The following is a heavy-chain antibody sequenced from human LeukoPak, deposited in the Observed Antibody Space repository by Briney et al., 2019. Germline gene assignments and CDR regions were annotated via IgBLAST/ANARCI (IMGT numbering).Heavy chain of an antibody. J-gene: IGHJ6*02. Sequence: ASVKVSCKASGYTFTSYAMDWVRQAPGQGLEWMGWINTNTGNPTYAQGFTGRFVFSLDTSVSTAYLQISSLKAEDTAVYYCARGKPIQLWLHYYYYGMDVWGQGTTVTVSS. D-gene: IGHD5-18*01. CDR1: GYTFTSYA. CDR2: INTNTGNP. CDR3: ARGKPIQLWLHYYYYGMDV. V-gene: IGHV7-4-1*02.